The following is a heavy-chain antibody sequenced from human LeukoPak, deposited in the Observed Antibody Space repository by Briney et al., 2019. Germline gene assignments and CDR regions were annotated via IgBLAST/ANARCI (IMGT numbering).Heavy chain of an antibody. J-gene: IGHJ4*02. Sequence: ASVKVSCKASGGTLNSHTFSWVRQAPGQGLEWMGWISAYNGNTNYAQKLQGRVTMTTDTSTSTAYMELRSLRSDDTAVYYCARGMILYYDFWSGYPSPIDYWGQGTLVTVSS. CDR2: ISAYNGNT. D-gene: IGHD3-3*01. CDR1: GGTLNSHT. V-gene: IGHV1-18*01. CDR3: ARGMILYYDFWSGYPSPIDY.